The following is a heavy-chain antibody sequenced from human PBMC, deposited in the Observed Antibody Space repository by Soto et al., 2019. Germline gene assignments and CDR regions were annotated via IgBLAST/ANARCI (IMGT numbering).Heavy chain of an antibody. CDR2: ISYDGSNK. Sequence: GGSLRLSCAASGFTFSSYAMHWVRQAPGKGLEWVAVISYDGSNKYYADSVKGRFTLSRDNSKNTLYLQMNSLRAEDTALYYCARDVRVRGSISSGSNYYYYGMDVWGQGTTVTVSS. J-gene: IGHJ6*02. CDR1: GFTFSSYA. CDR3: ARDVRVRGSISSGSNYYYYGMDV. V-gene: IGHV3-30-3*01. D-gene: IGHD6-19*01.